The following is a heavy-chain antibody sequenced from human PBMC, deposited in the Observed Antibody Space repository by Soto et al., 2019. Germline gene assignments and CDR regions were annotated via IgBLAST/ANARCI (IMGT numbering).Heavy chain of an antibody. J-gene: IGHJ5*02. Sequence: SETLSLTCTVSGGSVSSSSYSWSFIRQPPGKGLEWIASIYYSGSTYYNPSLKSRVTISVDTSQNQFSLSLSSVTAADTAVYYCARYSYIPNCFEPWGQGTLVTVSS. CDR3: ARYSYIPNCFEP. CDR1: GGSVSSSSYS. V-gene: IGHV4-39*01. CDR2: IYYSGST. D-gene: IGHD5-18*01.